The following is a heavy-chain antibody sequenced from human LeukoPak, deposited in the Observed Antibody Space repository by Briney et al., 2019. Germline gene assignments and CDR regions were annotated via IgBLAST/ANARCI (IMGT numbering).Heavy chain of an antibody. D-gene: IGHD6-19*01. Sequence: GRSLRLSCAASGFTFSSYGMHSVRQAPGKGLEWVAVISYDGSNKYYADSVKGRFTISRDNAKNSLYLQMNSLRAEDTAVYYCARDRLWSPGASGWYGGPDYWGQGTLVTVSS. CDR3: ARDRLWSPGASGWYGGPDY. J-gene: IGHJ4*02. V-gene: IGHV3-30*03. CDR2: ISYDGSNK. CDR1: GFTFSSYG.